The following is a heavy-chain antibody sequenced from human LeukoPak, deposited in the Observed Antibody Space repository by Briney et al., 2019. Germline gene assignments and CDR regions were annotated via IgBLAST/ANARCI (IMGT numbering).Heavy chain of an antibody. CDR3: ARTLDGYSYGYYSDY. J-gene: IGHJ4*02. CDR1: VGSFSGYY. D-gene: IGHD5-18*01. V-gene: IGHV4-34*01. Sequence: PSETLSLTCAVYVGSFSGYYWSWIRQPPGKGLEWVGEINHSGSTNYNPSLKSRVTMSVDTSKNQFSLNLSSVTAADTAVYYCARTLDGYSYGYYSDYWGQGTLVTVSS. CDR2: INHSGST.